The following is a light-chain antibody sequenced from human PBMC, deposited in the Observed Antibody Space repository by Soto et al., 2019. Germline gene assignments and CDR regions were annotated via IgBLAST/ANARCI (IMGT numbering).Light chain of an antibody. CDR2: AAS. Sequence: EIVLTQSPATLSLSPGERATLSCRASQSVSSYLAWYQQKPGQAPRLLIYAASNRATGIPARFSGSGSGTDFTLTISSLEPEDFAVYYCQQHNNWITFGQGTRLEIK. CDR1: QSVSSY. J-gene: IGKJ5*01. V-gene: IGKV3-11*01. CDR3: QQHNNWIT.